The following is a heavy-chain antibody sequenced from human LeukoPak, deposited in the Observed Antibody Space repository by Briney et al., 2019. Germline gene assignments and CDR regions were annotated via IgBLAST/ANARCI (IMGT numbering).Heavy chain of an antibody. Sequence: PSETLSLTCTVSGGSISSSTYYWGWIRQPPGKGLEWIGSIFYSGRTYYNPSLKSRVTISVDTSKNQFSLKLSSVTAADTAVYYCARGSGELAAFDPWGQGTHVTVSS. CDR1: GGSISSSTYY. V-gene: IGHV4-39*07. CDR2: IFYSGRT. CDR3: ARGSGELAAFDP. D-gene: IGHD3-3*02. J-gene: IGHJ5*02.